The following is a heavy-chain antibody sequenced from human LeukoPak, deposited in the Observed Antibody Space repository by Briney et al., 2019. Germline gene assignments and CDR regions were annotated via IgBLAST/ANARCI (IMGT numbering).Heavy chain of an antibody. CDR3: VRDLDSVAFF. Sequence: GGSLRLSCAASGFTFGIYSMNWVRQAPGKGLEWVSYISSSSNTIDYADSVRGRCTISRDNAKNSLYLQMNSLRAEDTAVYYCVRDLDSVAFFWGQGTLVTVSS. V-gene: IGHV3-48*01. D-gene: IGHD1-1*01. J-gene: IGHJ4*02. CDR1: GFTFGIYS. CDR2: ISSSSNTI.